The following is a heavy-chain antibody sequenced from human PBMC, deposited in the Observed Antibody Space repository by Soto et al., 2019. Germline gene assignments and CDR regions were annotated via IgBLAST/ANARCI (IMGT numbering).Heavy chain of an antibody. CDR1: GFTFSSYA. CDR2: ISYDGSNK. CDR3: ARDRVYSSSWVDY. J-gene: IGHJ4*02. V-gene: IGHV3-30-3*01. D-gene: IGHD6-13*01. Sequence: QVQLVESGGGVVQPGRSLRLSCAASGFTFSSYAMHWVRQAPGTGLEWVAVISYDGSNKYYADSVKGRFTISRDNSKNTLYLQMNSLRAEDTAVYYCARDRVYSSSWVDYWGQGTLVTVSS.